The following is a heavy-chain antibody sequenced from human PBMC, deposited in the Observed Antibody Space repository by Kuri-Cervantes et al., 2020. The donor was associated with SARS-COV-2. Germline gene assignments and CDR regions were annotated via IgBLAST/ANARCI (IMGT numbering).Heavy chain of an antibody. CDR3: ARGAID. J-gene: IGHJ4*02. CDR2: IYYNGST. CDR1: GVSVTTFGSY. D-gene: IGHD2/OR15-2a*01. V-gene: IGHV4-31*02. Sequence: LSLTCTVSGVSVTTFGSYWTWIRQPPGKGLEWVGYIYYNGSTYYNPSLRSRVIVSVDRSKNQFSLNLNSVTAADTALYYCARGAIDWGQGTLVTVSS.